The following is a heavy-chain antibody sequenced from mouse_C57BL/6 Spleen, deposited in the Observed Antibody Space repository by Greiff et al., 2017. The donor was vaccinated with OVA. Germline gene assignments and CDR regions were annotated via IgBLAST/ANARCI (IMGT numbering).Heavy chain of an antibody. CDR2: IDPSDSYT. V-gene: IGHV1-59*01. CDR1: GYTFTSYW. Sequence: QVQLQQPGAELVRPGTSVKLSCKASGYTFTSYWMHWVKQRPGQGLEWIGVIDPSDSYTNYNQKFKGKATLTVDTSSRTAYMQLSSLTSEDSAVYYCATGYFDYWGKGTTLTVSS. D-gene: IGHD4-1*01. J-gene: IGHJ2*01. CDR3: ATGYFDY.